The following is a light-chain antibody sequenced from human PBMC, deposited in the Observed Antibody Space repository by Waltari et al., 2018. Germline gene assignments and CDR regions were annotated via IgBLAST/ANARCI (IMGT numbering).Light chain of an antibody. CDR2: DAS. J-gene: IGKJ3*01. CDR1: HDISNC. Sequence: DIQMTQSPSSLSAYVCDRCPITCQASHDISNCLNWYQQKPGKAPKCLIYDASNLEAGVPSRFSGSGSGTHFTLTISSLQPEDIATYYCQQYDILPLTFGPGTKVDIK. CDR3: QQYDILPLT. V-gene: IGKV1-33*01.